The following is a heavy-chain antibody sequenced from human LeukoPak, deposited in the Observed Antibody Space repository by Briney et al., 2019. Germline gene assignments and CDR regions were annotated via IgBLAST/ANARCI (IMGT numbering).Heavy chain of an antibody. CDR2: VNPNTGDT. Sequence: ASVTVSCKASGYTFMDYIHWGRRAPGQGVGWMGWVNPNTGDTEYTQKVKGRVTITRDTSIRTAYMELRRLRSDDTALYYCARQLTSRISNWFHPWGQGTLVTVSS. J-gene: IGHJ5*02. CDR3: ARQLTSRISNWFHP. V-gene: IGHV1-2*02. CDR1: GYTFMDY. D-gene: IGHD2-2*01.